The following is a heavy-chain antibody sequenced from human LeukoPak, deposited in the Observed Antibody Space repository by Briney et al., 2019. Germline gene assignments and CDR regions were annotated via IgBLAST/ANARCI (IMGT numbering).Heavy chain of an antibody. J-gene: IGHJ3*02. CDR3: TVYCSSTSCYVGDAFDI. D-gene: IGHD2-2*01. V-gene: IGHV3-73*01. CDR2: IRSKANSYAT. Sequence: GSLRLSCAASGFTFSGSAMHWVRQASGKGLEWVGRIRSKANSYATAYAASVKGRFTISRDDSKNTAYLQMNSLKTEDTAVYYCTVYCSSTSCYVGDAFDIWGQGTMVTVSS. CDR1: GFTFSGSA.